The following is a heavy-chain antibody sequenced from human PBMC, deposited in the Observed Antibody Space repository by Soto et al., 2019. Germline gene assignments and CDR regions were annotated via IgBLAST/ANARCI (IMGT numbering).Heavy chain of an antibody. CDR1: GGSISSSSYY. D-gene: IGHD1-26*01. V-gene: IGHV4-39*01. Sequence: QLQLQESGPGLVKPSETLSLTCTVSGGSISSSSYYWGWIRQPPGKGLEWIGSIYYSGSTYYNPSLKSRVTISVDTSKNQFSLKLSSVTAADTAVYYCARQWYSGSYPTEFDYWGQGTLVTVSS. CDR2: IYYSGST. CDR3: ARQWYSGSYPTEFDY. J-gene: IGHJ4*02.